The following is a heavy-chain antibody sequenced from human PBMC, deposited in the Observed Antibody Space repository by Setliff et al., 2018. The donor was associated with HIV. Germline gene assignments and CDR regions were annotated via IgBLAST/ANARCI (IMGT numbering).Heavy chain of an antibody. V-gene: IGHV7-4-1*02. J-gene: IGHJ4*02. D-gene: IGHD4-17*01. CDR2: INTNTGNP. Sequence: ASVKVSCKASGYTFTSYAMNWVRQAPGQGLEWMGWINTNTGNPTYVKGLTGRFVFSLDTSVNTAYLQISSLKTEDTAVYYCARQNGDYHGVDKWGQGTLVTVS. CDR3: ARQNGDYHGVDK. CDR1: GYTFTSYA.